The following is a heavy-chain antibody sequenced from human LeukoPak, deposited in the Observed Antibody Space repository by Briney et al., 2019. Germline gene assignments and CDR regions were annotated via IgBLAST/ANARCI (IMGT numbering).Heavy chain of an antibody. D-gene: IGHD1-26*01. Sequence: SETLSLTCTVSGGSISSCGYYWSWIRQPPGKGLEWIGYIYHSGSTYYNPSLKSRVTISVDRSKNQFSLKLSSVTAADTAVYYCARVYSDQGNNWGQGTLVTVSS. CDR3: ARVYSDQGNN. J-gene: IGHJ4*02. CDR1: GGSISSCGYY. V-gene: IGHV4-30-2*01. CDR2: IYHSGST.